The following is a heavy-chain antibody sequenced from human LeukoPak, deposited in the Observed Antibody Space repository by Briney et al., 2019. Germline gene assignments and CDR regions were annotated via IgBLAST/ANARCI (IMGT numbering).Heavy chain of an antibody. CDR1: GGSISSGGYS. CDR2: IYHSGST. D-gene: IGHD3-22*01. CDR3: ARAVHYYDSSGYYYGLWDY. J-gene: IGHJ4*02. V-gene: IGHV4-30-2*01. Sequence: PSETLSLTCAVSGGSISSGGYSWSWIRQPPGKGLEWIGYIYHSGSTYYNPSLKSRVTISVDRSKNQFSLKLSSVTAADTAVYYCARAVHYYDSSGYYYGLWDYWGLGTLVTVSS.